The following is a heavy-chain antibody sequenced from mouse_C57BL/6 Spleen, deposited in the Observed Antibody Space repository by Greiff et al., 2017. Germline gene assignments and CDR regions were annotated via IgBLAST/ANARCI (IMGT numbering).Heavy chain of an antibody. Sequence: QVHVKQSGPGLVQPSQSLSITCTVSGFSLTSYGVHWVRQSPGKGLEWLGVIWSGGSTDYNAAFISRLSISKDNSKSQVFFKMNSLQADDTAIYYCARNHYSNPAWFAYWGQGTLVTVSA. CDR2: IWSGGST. D-gene: IGHD2-5*01. CDR3: ARNHYSNPAWFAY. J-gene: IGHJ3*01. V-gene: IGHV2-2*01. CDR1: GFSLTSYG.